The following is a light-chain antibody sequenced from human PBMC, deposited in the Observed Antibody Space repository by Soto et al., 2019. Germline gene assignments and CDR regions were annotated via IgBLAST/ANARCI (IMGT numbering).Light chain of an antibody. V-gene: IGLV1-36*01. J-gene: IGLJ1*01. CDR1: SSNIGNNA. CDR3: AAWDDSLNFYV. CDR2: YDD. Sequence: QSVLTQPPSVSEAPRQRVTIPCSGTSSNIGNNAVTWYQQIPGTAPKLLLYYDDRLPSGASDRFSGSKSGTSASLAISWLHSEDDADYYCAAWDDSLNFYVFGTGTKVTVL.